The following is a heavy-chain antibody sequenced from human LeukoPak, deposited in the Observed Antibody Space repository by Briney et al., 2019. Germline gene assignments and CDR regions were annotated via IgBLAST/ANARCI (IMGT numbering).Heavy chain of an antibody. CDR3: ARRGIVVRGFLIGLHKQAYYFDY. V-gene: IGHV3-23*01. Sequence: GGSLRLSCAASGFTFDDYAMHWVRQSPGKGLEWVSGIRESGGGTYYTDSVKGRFTVSRDNSKNTVYLQMNSLRGEDTAVYYWARRGIVVRGFLIGLHKQAYYFDYWGQGALVTVSS. D-gene: IGHD3-10*01. J-gene: IGHJ4*02. CDR2: IRESGGGT. CDR1: GFTFDDYA.